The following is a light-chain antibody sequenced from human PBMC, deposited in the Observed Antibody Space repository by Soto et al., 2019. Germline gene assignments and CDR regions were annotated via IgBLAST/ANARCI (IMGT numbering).Light chain of an antibody. V-gene: IGLV3-21*04. J-gene: IGLJ2*01. CDR3: QVWDSSSDHVV. CDR2: SDR. Sequence: SYELTQPPSVSVAPGKPARITCGGNNIGSKSVHWYQQKPGQAPVLVIYSDRDRPSGIPERFSGSNSGNTATLTISRVEAGDEADYYCQVWDSSSDHVVFGGGTKLTVL. CDR1: NIGSKS.